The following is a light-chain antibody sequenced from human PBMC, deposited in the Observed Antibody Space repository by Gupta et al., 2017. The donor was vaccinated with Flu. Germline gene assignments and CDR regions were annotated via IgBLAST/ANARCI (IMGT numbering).Light chain of an antibody. CDR2: LNSDGSH. Sequence: QLVLTQSPSASASLRASVKLTCTLSSGHSSYAIAWHQQQPEKGPRYLMKLNSDGSHSKGDGIPDRFSGSSSGAERYLTISSLQSEDEADYYCQTWGTGIRVFGGGTKLTAL. J-gene: IGLJ3*02. CDR1: SGHSSYA. V-gene: IGLV4-69*01. CDR3: QTWGTGIRV.